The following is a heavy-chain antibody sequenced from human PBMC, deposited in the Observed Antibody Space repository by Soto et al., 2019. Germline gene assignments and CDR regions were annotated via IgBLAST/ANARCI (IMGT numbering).Heavy chain of an antibody. V-gene: IGHV3-30*18. D-gene: IGHD6-25*01. CDR3: AKAHGYSAVDY. Sequence: QVQLVESGGGVVQPGRSLRLSCAASGFTFSSYGMQWVRQAPGKGLEWVAVISYDGSNKYYADSVKGRFTISRDNSKNTLYLQMNSLRAEDTAVYYCAKAHGYSAVDYWGQGTLVTVSS. J-gene: IGHJ4*02. CDR1: GFTFSSYG. CDR2: ISYDGSNK.